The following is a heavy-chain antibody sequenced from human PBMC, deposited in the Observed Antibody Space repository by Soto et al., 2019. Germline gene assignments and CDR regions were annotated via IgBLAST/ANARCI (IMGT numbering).Heavy chain of an antibody. CDR3: AQSPRLTEAFDI. CDR2: IYPGDSDT. CDR1: GYSFTSYW. J-gene: IGHJ3*02. Sequence: LKISCKFSGYSFTSYWIGWVRQMPGKGLEWMGIIYPGDSDTRYSPSFQGHVTISADKSFTTAYLQWSSLKASDTAMYYCAQSPRLTEAFDIWGQGTMVTVS. V-gene: IGHV5-51*01.